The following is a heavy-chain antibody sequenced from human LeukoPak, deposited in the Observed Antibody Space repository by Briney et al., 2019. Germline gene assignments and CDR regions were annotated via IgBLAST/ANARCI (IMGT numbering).Heavy chain of an antibody. CDR2: IYYSGSS. CDR3: ARDRGRAPDAFDI. Sequence: PSETLSLTCTVSGGSISSSIYYWGWIRQPPGKGLEWTGSIYYSGSSYYNPSLKSRVTISVDMSKNQFSLKLSSVTAADTAVYYCARDRGRAPDAFDIWGQGTMVTVSS. CDR1: GGSISSSIYY. J-gene: IGHJ3*02. V-gene: IGHV4-39*07.